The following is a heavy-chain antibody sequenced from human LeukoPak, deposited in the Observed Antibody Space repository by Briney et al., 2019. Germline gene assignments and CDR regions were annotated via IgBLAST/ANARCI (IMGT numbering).Heavy chain of an antibody. CDR2: MDPKGTT. D-gene: IGHD2-15*01. CDR1: GGSITGYY. J-gene: IGHJ4*02. Sequence: PSETLSLTCTVSGGSITGYYWNWIRQPAGKGLEWIGRMDPKGTTSYNPSLKSRVTMSVDTSKNQFSLKLKSVTAADTAMYYCARGYCSGANCYTAPDYWGRGTLVTVSS. V-gene: IGHV4-4*07. CDR3: ARGYCSGANCYTAPDY.